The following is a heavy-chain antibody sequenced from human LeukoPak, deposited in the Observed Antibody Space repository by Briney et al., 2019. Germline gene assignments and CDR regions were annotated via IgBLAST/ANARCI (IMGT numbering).Heavy chain of an antibody. CDR2: FDPEDGEI. J-gene: IGHJ6*03. D-gene: IGHD6-19*01. CDR3: VTGASGDYYYMDV. CDR1: GYTLTEIS. V-gene: IGHV1-24*01. Sequence: ASVKVSCKVSGYTLTEISMHWVRQAPGEGLGWMGGFDPEDGEIIYAQKFQGRVTMTEDTSTDTAYMELSSLRSEDTAVYFCVTGASGDYYYMDVWGKGTTVTVSS.